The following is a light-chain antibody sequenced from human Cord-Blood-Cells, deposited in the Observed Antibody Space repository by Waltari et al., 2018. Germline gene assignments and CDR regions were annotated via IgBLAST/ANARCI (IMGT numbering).Light chain of an antibody. V-gene: IGLV2-14*01. CDR2: DVS. Sequence: QSALTQPASVSASPGQSITISCPGTSSDVGGHNHVSWYQQHPGKAPKLMIYDVSKRPSGVSNRFSGSKSGNTASLTISGLQAEDEADYYCSSYTSSSNWVFGGGTKLTVL. CDR1: SSDVGGHNH. CDR3: SSYTSSSNWV. J-gene: IGLJ3*02.